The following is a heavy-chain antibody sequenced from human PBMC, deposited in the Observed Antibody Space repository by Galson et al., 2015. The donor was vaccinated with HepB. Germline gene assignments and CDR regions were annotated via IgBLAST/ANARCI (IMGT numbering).Heavy chain of an antibody. J-gene: IGHJ6*02. CDR1: GFTVSSNY. D-gene: IGHD3-22*01. Sequence: SLRLSCAASGFTVSSNYMSWVRQAPGKGLEWVSVIYSGGSTYYVDSVKGRFTISRDNSKNTLYLQMNSMRAEDTAVYYCASLTYYYDSSGYLVAAGYSYGRDDWGQGTTVTVSS. V-gene: IGHV3-53*01. CDR3: ASLTYYYDSSGYLVAAGYSYGRDD. CDR2: IYSGGST.